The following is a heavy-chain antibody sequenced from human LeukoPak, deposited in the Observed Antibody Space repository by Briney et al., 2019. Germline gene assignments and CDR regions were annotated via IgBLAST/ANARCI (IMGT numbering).Heavy chain of an antibody. Sequence: DSVEGRFTISRDNAKNSLYLQMNSLRAEDTAVYYCARDGSGDYGSDYRGQGTLVTVSS. D-gene: IGHD4-17*01. CDR3: ARDGSGDYGSDY. J-gene: IGHJ4*02. V-gene: IGHV3-11*04.